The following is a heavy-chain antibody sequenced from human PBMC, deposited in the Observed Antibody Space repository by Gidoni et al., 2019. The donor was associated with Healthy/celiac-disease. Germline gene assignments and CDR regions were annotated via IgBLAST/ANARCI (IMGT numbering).Heavy chain of an antibody. J-gene: IGHJ5*02. CDR3: AKDLLPGVQTNWFDP. CDR2: ISYDGSNK. V-gene: IGHV3-30*18. D-gene: IGHD3-10*01. Sequence: QVQLAESGGGVVQPGRSLRLSCAASGFTFSRYGMHWVRQAPGKGLEWVAVISYDGSNKYYADSVKGRFTISRDNSKNTLYLQMNSRRAEDTAVYYCAKDLLPGVQTNWFDPWGQGTLVTVSS. CDR1: GFTFSRYG.